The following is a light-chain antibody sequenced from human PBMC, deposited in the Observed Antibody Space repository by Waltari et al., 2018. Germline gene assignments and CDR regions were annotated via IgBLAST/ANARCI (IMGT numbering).Light chain of an antibody. V-gene: IGKV3-15*01. CDR2: SAS. J-gene: IGKJ4*01. Sequence: EVVLTQSPATLSLSPGERATLSCRASQSVSVNLAWYQQRPGQAPRLLIYSASTRATGIPVRFSGSGSGTEFTLTISSLESEDFAVYYCQQSHNWPPLTFGGGTKVEIK. CDR1: QSVSVN. CDR3: QQSHNWPPLT.